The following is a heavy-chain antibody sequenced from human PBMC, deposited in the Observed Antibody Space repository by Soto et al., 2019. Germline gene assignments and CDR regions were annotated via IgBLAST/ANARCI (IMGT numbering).Heavy chain of an antibody. CDR2: IDPSDSYT. CDR3: ARHVVTYNWFDP. V-gene: IGHV5-10-1*01. D-gene: IGHD3-22*01. CDR1: GYSFTSYW. Sequence: GESLKISCKGSGYSFTSYWISWVHQMPGKGLEWMGRIDPSDSYTNYSPSFQGHVTISADKSISTAYLQWSSLKASDTAMYYCARHVVTYNWFDPWGQGTLVTVSS. J-gene: IGHJ5*02.